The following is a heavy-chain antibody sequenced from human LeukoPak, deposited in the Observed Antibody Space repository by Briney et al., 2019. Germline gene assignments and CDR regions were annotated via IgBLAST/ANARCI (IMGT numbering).Heavy chain of an antibody. CDR3: ARGVYSSNNWFDP. V-gene: IGHV3-48*04. J-gene: IGHJ5*02. CDR2: ISGSGTI. Sequence: GGSLRLSCAASGFTFTTYSMNWVRQAPGKGLEWVSYISGSGTISYADSVKGRFTISRDNAKNSLYLQLNSLRAEDTAVYYCARGVYSSNNWFDPWGQGTLVTVSS. CDR1: GFTFTTYS. D-gene: IGHD6-13*01.